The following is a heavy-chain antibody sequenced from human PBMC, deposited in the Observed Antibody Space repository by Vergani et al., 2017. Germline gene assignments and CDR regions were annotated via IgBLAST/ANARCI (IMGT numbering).Heavy chain of an antibody. V-gene: IGHV1-69*06. Sequence: QVQLVQSGAEVKKPGSSVKVSCKASGGTFSSYAISWVRQAPGQGLEWMGGIIPIFGTANYSQKFQGRFTITADKSTRTAYIELSSLRSEDTAVYYCAGCQGQWLVSGYYYYMDVWGKGTTVTVSS. CDR1: GGTFSSYA. CDR3: AGCQGQWLVSGYYYYMDV. J-gene: IGHJ6*03. CDR2: IIPIFGTA. D-gene: IGHD6-19*01.